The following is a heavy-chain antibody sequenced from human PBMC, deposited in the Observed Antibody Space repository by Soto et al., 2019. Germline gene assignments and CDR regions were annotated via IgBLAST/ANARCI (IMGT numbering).Heavy chain of an antibody. Sequence: GGSLRLSCAASGFTFGSFAMRWVRQAPGKGLEWVAVISYDGTNKYYADSVKGRFTISRDNFKNTLYVQMNSLRTEDTAVYFCARDTRHEVLIGYPFDYWGRETMVTV. CDR3: ARDTRHEVLIGYPFDY. CDR2: ISYDGTNK. D-gene: IGHD3-9*01. J-gene: IGHJ4*02. V-gene: IGHV3-30-3*01. CDR1: GFTFGSFA.